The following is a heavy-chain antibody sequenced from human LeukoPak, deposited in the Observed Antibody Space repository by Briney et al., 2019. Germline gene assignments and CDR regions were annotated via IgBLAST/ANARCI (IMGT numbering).Heavy chain of an antibody. D-gene: IGHD3-16*01. V-gene: IGHV4-4*09. Sequence: PSETLSLTCTVSGGSISSYYWSWIRQPPGKGLEWIWYIYTSGSTNYNPSLKSRVTISVDTSKNQFSLKLSSVTAADTAVYYCARRRSLDYWGQGTLVTVSS. CDR3: ARRRSLDY. CDR2: IYTSGST. J-gene: IGHJ4*02. CDR1: GGSISSYY.